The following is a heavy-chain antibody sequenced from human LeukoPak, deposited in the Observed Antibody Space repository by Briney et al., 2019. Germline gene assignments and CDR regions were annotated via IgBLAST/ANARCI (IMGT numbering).Heavy chain of an antibody. J-gene: IGHJ5*02. V-gene: IGHV3-30*18. CDR1: GFTFSSYG. CDR2: ISYDGSNK. D-gene: IGHD3-10*01. Sequence: GRSLRLSCAASGFTFSSYGMHWVRQAPGKGLDWVAVISYDGSNKYYADSVKGRFTISRDSSKNTLYLQMNSLRAEDTAMYYCAKDYRKNNQYGSGSSPFDPWGQGTLVTVSS. CDR3: AKDYRKNNQYGSGSSPFDP.